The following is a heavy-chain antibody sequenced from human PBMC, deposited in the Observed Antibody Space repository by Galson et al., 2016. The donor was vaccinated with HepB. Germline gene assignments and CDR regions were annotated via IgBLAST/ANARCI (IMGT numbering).Heavy chain of an antibody. CDR3: ARDRGSYPDFGDDYYMDV. CDR2: ISPTSST. Sequence: SLTCTVSGGAISRYSWAWIRQPAGKGLEWIGRISPTSSTNYNPSLQSRITMSIDTSKNQFTLNLRSVTAADTAVYYCARDRGSYPDFGDDYYMDVWGKGTTVTVSS. D-gene: IGHD3/OR15-3a*01. V-gene: IGHV4-4*07. J-gene: IGHJ6*03. CDR1: GGAISRYS.